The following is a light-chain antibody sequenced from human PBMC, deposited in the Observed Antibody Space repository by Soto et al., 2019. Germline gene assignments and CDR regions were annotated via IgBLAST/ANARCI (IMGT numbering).Light chain of an antibody. CDR3: CSYAGSDIMI. V-gene: IGLV2-23*02. CDR1: SSDVGTYNY. J-gene: IGLJ2*01. CDR2: EVS. Sequence: QSVLTQPASVSGSPGQSITISCTGTSSDVGTYNYVSWYQQHPGKAPKLMIYEVSNRPSGVSNRFSGSKSGNTASLTISGLQAEDEADYYCCSYAGSDIMIFGGGTKVTVL.